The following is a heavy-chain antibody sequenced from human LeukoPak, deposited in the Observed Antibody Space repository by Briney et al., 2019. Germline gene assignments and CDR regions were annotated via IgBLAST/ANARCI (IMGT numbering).Heavy chain of an antibody. D-gene: IGHD2-15*01. CDR2: ISSSSSTI. Sequence: GGSLRLSCVASGFTFSSYGMTWVRQAPGKGLEWVSYISSSSSTIFYADSVKGRFTISRDNSKNSLYLQLNSLRAEDTAVYYCARGGAYCSGGSCYPWYFDYWGQGTLVTVSS. CDR3: ARGGAYCSGGSCYPWYFDY. V-gene: IGHV3-48*01. CDR1: GFTFSSYG. J-gene: IGHJ4*02.